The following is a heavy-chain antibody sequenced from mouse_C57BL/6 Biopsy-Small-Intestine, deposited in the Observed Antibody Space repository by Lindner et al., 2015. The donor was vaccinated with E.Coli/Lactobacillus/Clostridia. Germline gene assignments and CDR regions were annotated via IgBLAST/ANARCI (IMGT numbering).Heavy chain of an antibody. Sequence: VQLQESGGGLVKPGGSRKLSCAASGFTFSDYGMHWVRQAPEKGLEWVAYISSGSSTIYYADTVMGRFTISRDNGNNTLFLQMTSLRSEDTAIYYCARKRYYYDCSLDYWGQGTTLTVSS. D-gene: IGHD1-1*01. CDR2: ISSGSSTI. CDR3: ARKRYYYDCSLDY. J-gene: IGHJ2*01. V-gene: IGHV5-17*01. CDR1: GFTFSDYG.